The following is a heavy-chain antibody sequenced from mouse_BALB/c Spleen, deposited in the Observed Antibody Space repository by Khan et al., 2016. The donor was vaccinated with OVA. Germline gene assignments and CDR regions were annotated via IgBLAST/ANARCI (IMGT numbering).Heavy chain of an antibody. CDR2: ISTSGSYT. CDR3: ARCLYGSSYEYYAMDY. V-gene: IGHV5-6*01. CDR1: GFTFSNYG. D-gene: IGHD1-1*01. J-gene: IGHJ4*01. Sequence: EVELVESGGDLVKPGGSLKLSCAASGFTFSNYGMSWVRQTPDKRLEWVAIISTSGSYTYYPDSVKGRFTISRDNATNTLYLQMSSLKSEDTAIYDGARCLYGSSYEYYAMDYWGQGTSVTVSA.